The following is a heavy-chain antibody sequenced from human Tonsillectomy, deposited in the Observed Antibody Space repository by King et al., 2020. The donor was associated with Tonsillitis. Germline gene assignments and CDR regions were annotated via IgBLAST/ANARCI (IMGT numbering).Heavy chain of an antibody. V-gene: IGHV3-13*04. CDR3: ARSITIFGVVRGRYFDL. Sequence: DVQLVESGGGLVQPGGSLRLSCAASGFTFSSYDMHWVRQATGKGLEWVSAIGTAGDTYYPGSVKGRFTISRENAKNSLYLQMNSMRAGDTAVYYCARSITIFGVVRGRYFDLWGRGPLVTVSS. D-gene: IGHD3-3*01. J-gene: IGHJ2*01. CDR1: GFTFSSYD. CDR2: IGTAGDT.